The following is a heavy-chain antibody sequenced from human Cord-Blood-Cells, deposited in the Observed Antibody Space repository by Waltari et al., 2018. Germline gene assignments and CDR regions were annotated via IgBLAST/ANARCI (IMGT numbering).Heavy chain of an antibody. V-gene: IGHV3-53*01. CDR3: TCSSSSGAFDI. Sequence: EVELVESGGGLTQPGGSLRLSCAASGFTVRSNYISWVRQAQGKGLEWFSVIYSGGSTNYADSVKGRFTISRDNSKNTLYLQMNSLRAEDTAVYYCTCSSSSGAFDIWGQGTMVTVSS. CDR1: GFTVRSNY. CDR2: IYSGGST. J-gene: IGHJ3*02. D-gene: IGHD6-6*01.